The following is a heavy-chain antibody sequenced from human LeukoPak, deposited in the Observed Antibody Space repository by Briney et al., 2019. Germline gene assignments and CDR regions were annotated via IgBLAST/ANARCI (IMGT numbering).Heavy chain of an antibody. CDR1: GYSITSGYY. J-gene: IGHJ4*02. CDR3: ARLYLRDHCSSTSCYGLYFDY. CDR2: IYHSGST. Sequence: SETLSLTCAVSGYSITSGYYWGWIRQPPGKGLEWIGSIYHSGSTYYNPSLKTRASISVDTSKKQFSLKLSSVTVADTAVYYCARLYLRDHCSSTSCYGLYFDYWGQGTLVTVSS. D-gene: IGHD2-2*01. V-gene: IGHV4-38-2*01.